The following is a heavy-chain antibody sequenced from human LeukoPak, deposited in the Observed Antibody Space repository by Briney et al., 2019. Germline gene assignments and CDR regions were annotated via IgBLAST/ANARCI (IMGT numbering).Heavy chain of an antibody. CDR1: GYTFTSYY. D-gene: IGHD6-13*01. CDR2: INPSGGST. CDR3: ARDNVVAAAEVNWYFDL. J-gene: IGHJ2*01. Sequence: ASVKVSCKASGYTFTSYYMHWVRQAPGQGLEWMGIINPSGGSTSYAQKFQGRVTMTRDTSTSTVYMELSSLRSEDTAVYYCARDNVVAAAEVNWYFDLWGRGTLVTVSS. V-gene: IGHV1-46*01.